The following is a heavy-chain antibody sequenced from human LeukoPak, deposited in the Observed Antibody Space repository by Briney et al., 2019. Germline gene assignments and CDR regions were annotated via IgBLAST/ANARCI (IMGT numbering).Heavy chain of an antibody. CDR3: ARELGYCSSTSCYNWFDP. D-gene: IGHD2-2*01. CDR2: INSDGSST. J-gene: IGHJ5*02. V-gene: IGHV3-74*01. Sequence: GGSLRLSCAASGFTFSSYWMHWVRHAPGKGLVWVSRINSDGSSTSYADSVKGRFTISRDNSKNTLYLQMNSLRAEDTAVYYCARELGYCSSTSCYNWFDPWGQGTLVTVSS. CDR1: GFTFSSYW.